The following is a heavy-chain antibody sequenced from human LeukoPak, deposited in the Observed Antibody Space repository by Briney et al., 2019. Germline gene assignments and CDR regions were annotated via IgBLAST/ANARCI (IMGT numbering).Heavy chain of an antibody. V-gene: IGHV3-23*01. CDR2: ICGNGGST. J-gene: IGHJ5*02. Sequence: GGSLRLSCAASGFTFSNYAMSWVRQARGKGLEGVSAICGNGGSTYYADSVKGRFTISTHNSNDTLYLHMNSLRAEDTAVYFCAKASDSSGYYRPWFDHWGQGILVTVSS. CDR1: GFTFSNYA. CDR3: AKASDSSGYYRPWFDH. D-gene: IGHD3-22*01.